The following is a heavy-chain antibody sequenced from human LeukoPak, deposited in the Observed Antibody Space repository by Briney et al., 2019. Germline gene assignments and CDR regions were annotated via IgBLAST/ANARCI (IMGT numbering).Heavy chain of an antibody. CDR3: AKARLPTNNWYSDSFDS. V-gene: IGHV3-23*01. J-gene: IGHJ3*01. D-gene: IGHD1-7*01. CDR2: ISGSGGST. CDR1: GFSFRSYA. Sequence: PGGSLRLSCAVSGFSFRSYAMTWVRQAPGKGLEWVSAISGSGGSTYYADSVKGRFTISRDNSKSDLFLQMNSLRTEDTALYYCAKARLPTNNWYSDSFDSWGQGTLDTVS.